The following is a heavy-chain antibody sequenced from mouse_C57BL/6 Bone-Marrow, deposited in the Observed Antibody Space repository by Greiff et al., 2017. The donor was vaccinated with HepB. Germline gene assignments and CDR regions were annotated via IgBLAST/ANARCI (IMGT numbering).Heavy chain of an antibody. Sequence: QVQLKESGAELAKPGASVKLSCKASGYTFTSYWMHWVKQRPGQGLEWIGYINPSSGYTKYNQKFKDKATLTADKSSSTAYMQLSSLTYEDSAVYYCASPPYYSNYVFAYWGQGTLVTVSA. CDR2: INPSSGYT. J-gene: IGHJ3*01. CDR1: GYTFTSYW. D-gene: IGHD2-5*01. CDR3: ASPPYYSNYVFAY. V-gene: IGHV1-7*01.